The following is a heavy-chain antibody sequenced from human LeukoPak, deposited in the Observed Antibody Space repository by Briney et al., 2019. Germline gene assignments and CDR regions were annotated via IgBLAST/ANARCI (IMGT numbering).Heavy chain of an antibody. Sequence: ASVKVSCKASGYIFTSYGISWVRQAPGQGLEWMGIINPSGGSTSYAQKFQGRVTMTRDTSTSTVYMELSSLRSEDTAVYYCARDKLELRFTFDYWGQGTLVTVSS. J-gene: IGHJ4*02. CDR1: GYIFTSYG. CDR3: ARDKLELRFTFDY. D-gene: IGHD1-7*01. V-gene: IGHV1-46*01. CDR2: INPSGGST.